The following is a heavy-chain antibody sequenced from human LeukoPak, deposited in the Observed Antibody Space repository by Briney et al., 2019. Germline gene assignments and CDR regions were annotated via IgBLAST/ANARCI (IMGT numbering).Heavy chain of an antibody. CDR3: ARDPDTTYYFDY. V-gene: IGHV3-74*01. Sequence: PGGSLRLSCAASGFTFSSYWMHWVRQAPGKGLVWVSRINSDGSSTSYADSVKGRFTNSRDNAKNTLYLQMNSLRAEDTAVYYCARDPDTTYYFDYWGQGTLVTVSS. D-gene: IGHD4-17*01. CDR2: INSDGSST. J-gene: IGHJ4*02. CDR1: GFTFSSYW.